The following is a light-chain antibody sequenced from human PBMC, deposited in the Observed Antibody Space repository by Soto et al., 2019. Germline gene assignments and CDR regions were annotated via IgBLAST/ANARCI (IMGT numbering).Light chain of an antibody. J-gene: IGLJ2*01. V-gene: IGLV2-14*01. CDR1: SSDVGGYDY. Sequence: SVLTQPASVSGSPGQSITISCTGTSSDVGGYDYVSWYQQHPGKAPKLMIYDISNRPSGVSDRFSGSKSANTASLTISGLQAEDEADYYCSSFTASNTEVFGGGTKVTVL. CDR3: SSFTASNTEV. CDR2: DIS.